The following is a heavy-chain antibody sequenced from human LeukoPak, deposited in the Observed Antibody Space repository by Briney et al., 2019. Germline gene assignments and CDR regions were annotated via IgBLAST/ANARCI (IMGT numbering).Heavy chain of an antibody. D-gene: IGHD6-19*01. Sequence: GGSLRLSCAASGFTFYKNVMSWVRQAPGKGLEWVASSSAGSTYYADSVEGRFTISRDNAKNSLDLQMNSLRAEDTAVYYCARGQWLVFRGQGTLVTVSS. CDR3: ARGQWLVF. CDR1: GFTFYKNV. J-gene: IGHJ4*02. V-gene: IGHV3-23*01. CDR2: SSAGST.